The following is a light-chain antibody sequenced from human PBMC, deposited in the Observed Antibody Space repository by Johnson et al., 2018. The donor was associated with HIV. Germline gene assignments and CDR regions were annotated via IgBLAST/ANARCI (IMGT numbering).Light chain of an antibody. CDR1: SSNIGNNY. CDR3: GTWDSSVSGFV. CDR2: DNH. Sequence: SVLTQPPSVSAAPGQKVTIPCSGSSSNIGNNYASWYQQVPGTAPKLLIYDNHKRPSGIPDRVSGSKSGTSATLGITGLQTGDEAYYYCGTWDSSVSGFVFGTGTKVTVL. V-gene: IGLV1-51*01. J-gene: IGLJ1*01.